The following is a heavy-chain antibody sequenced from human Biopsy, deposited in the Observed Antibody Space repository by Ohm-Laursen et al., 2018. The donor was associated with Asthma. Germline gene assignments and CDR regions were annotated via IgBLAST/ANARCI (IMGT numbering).Heavy chain of an antibody. Sequence: SLRLSCAASGFTFGDYWMSWVRQVPGQGLEWVANIKHDGSEKNHVDSLKGRFTISRDNAKNLLFLQMNSLRAEDTAVYYCARTFHFWSPYHAEHYRLWGQGTLVTVSS. CDR1: GFTFGDYW. CDR3: ARTFHFWSPYHAEHYRL. J-gene: IGHJ1*01. D-gene: IGHD3-3*01. V-gene: IGHV3-7*01. CDR2: IKHDGSEK.